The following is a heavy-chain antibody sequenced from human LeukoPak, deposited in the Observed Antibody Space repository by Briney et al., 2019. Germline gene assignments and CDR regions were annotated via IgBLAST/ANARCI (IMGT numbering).Heavy chain of an antibody. D-gene: IGHD3-10*01. Sequence: GGSLRLSCAASGFTFSSYAMTWVRQAPGKGLEWVSGIGGSSSYIYYADSVKGRFTISRDNAKNSLYLQMNSLRAEDTAVYYCARDQTWFGELAYAFDIWGQGTMVTVSS. CDR1: GFTFSSYA. V-gene: IGHV3-21*01. CDR3: ARDQTWFGELAYAFDI. J-gene: IGHJ3*02. CDR2: IGGSSSYI.